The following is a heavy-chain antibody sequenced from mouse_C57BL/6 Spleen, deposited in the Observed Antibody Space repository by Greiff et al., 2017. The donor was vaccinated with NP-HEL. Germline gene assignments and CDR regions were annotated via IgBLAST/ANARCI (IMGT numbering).Heavy chain of an antibody. CDR2: ISYDGSN. V-gene: IGHV3-6*01. CDR3: ARPFDY. CDR1: GYSITSGYY. Sequence: DVQLQESGPGLVKPSQSLSLTCSVTGYSITSGYYWNWIRQFPGNKLEWMGYISYDGSNNYNPSLKNRISITRDTSKNQFFLKLNSVTTEDTATYYCARPFDYWGQGTTLTVSS. J-gene: IGHJ2*01.